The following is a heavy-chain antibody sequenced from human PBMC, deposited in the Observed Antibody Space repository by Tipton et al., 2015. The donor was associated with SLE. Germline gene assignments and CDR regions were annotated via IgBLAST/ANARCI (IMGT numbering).Heavy chain of an antibody. CDR1: EFSFSSYY. D-gene: IGHD2-15*01. CDR2: IKKDGSRR. Sequence: SLRLSCAASEFSFSSYYMHWVRQAPGKGLEWVANIKKDGSRRYYVDSVEGRFTISRDNAKNSLYLQMNSLRAEDTAVYYCATDTPRAFDFWGQGTMVTVSS. V-gene: IGHV3-7*01. J-gene: IGHJ3*01. CDR3: ATDTPRAFDF.